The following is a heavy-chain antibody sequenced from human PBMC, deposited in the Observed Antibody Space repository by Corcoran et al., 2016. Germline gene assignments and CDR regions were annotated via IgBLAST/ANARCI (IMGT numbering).Heavy chain of an antibody. J-gene: IGHJ4*02. Sequence: QVQLVQSGAEVKKPGASVKVSCKASGYTFTSYYMHWVRQAPGQGLEWMGIINPSGGSTSYGQKFQGRVTMTRDTSTSTVYMELSSLRSEDTAVDYCASQLSSGWYGVRDYYFYYWGQGTLVTVSS. CDR3: ASQLSSGWYGVRDYYFYY. CDR1: GYTFTSYY. D-gene: IGHD6-19*01. CDR2: INPSGGST. V-gene: IGHV1-46*01.